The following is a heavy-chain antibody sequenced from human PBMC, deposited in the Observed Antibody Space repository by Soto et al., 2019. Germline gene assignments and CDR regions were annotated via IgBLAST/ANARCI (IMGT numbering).Heavy chain of an antibody. CDR3: ARDTPCSGGSCYSGY. CDR2: ISYSGST. Sequence: SETLSLTCTVSGGSMSSYYWSWIRQPPGKGLEWIGYISYSGSTKYNPSLRSRVTISVDMSKNQFSLKLSSVTAADTAVYYCARDTPCSGGSCYSGYWGQGTLVTVSS. CDR1: GGSMSSYY. J-gene: IGHJ4*02. V-gene: IGHV4-59*01. D-gene: IGHD2-15*01.